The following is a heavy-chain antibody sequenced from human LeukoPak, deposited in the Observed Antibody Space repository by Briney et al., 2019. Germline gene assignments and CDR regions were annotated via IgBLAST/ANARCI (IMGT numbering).Heavy chain of an antibody. CDR1: GDSISTGRYS. Sequence: PSQTLSLTCIVSGDSISTGRYSLTWIRQPAGKGLEWIGRIYITGKTTYNPSLKSRVTLSVDTSKNQFSLKLSSVTAADTAVYYCARDHSDFAVAGQGVLLDYWGQGTLVTVSS. CDR3: ARDHSDFAVAGQGVLLDY. V-gene: IGHV4-61*02. CDR2: IYITGKT. J-gene: IGHJ4*02. D-gene: IGHD6-19*01.